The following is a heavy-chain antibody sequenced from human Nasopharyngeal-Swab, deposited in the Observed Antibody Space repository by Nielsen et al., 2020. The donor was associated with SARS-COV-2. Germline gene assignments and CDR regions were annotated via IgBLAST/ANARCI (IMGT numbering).Heavy chain of an antibody. V-gene: IGHV3-15*01. D-gene: IGHD4-11*01. CDR1: GFPFSNAW. CDR3: TTGPYSNYAGFDY. J-gene: IGHJ4*02. CDR2: IKSKTDGGTT. Sequence: LSLTCAASGFPFSNAWMIWVRQAPGKGLEWVGRIKSKTDGGTTDYAAPVKGRFTISRDDSKNTLYLQMNSLKTEDTAVYYCTTGPYSNYAGFDYWGQGTLVTVSS.